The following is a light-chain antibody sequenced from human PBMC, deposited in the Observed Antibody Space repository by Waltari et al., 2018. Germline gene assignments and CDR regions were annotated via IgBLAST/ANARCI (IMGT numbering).Light chain of an antibody. CDR2: GAS. V-gene: IGKV1-39*01. CDR1: QDAGTY. J-gene: IGKJ1*01. CDR3: QQSFSSPWT. Sequence: DIQMTQSPPSLPASVGDTITLPCRAGQDAGTYVNWYQQRPAKAPKLLMYGASSLQRGVPSRFSGGGSGTHFTLTVSSLQPEDFATYYCQQSFSSPWTFGPGTKV.